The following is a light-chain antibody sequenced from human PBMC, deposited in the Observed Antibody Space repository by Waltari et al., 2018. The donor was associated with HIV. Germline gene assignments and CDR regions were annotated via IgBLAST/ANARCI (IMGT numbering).Light chain of an antibody. J-gene: IGLJ2*01. CDR3: CSYAGSYTLVV. CDR2: DVT. CDR1: SSDVGGFNF. V-gene: IGLV2-11*01. Sequence: QSALTQPRSVSGSPGQSVTISCTGTSSDVGGFNFVSWYQQHPGKAPKLMIYDVTKRPSGVPDRFSGSKFDNTASLTISGLQADDDADYYCCSYAGSYTLVVFGGGTKLTVL.